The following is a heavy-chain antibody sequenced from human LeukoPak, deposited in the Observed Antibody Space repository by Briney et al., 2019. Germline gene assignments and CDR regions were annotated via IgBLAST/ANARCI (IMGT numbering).Heavy chain of an antibody. D-gene: IGHD5-24*01. CDR3: ARDRSRNLESGLYYYYGLDV. Sequence: ASVKVSCKASGYTFTTYGISWVRQAPGQGLEWMGWIGAYKDNTNYAQNLQGRATMTTDTSTSTVYMELRSLRSDDTTVYYCARDRSRNLESGLYYYYGLDVWGQGTTVTVSS. CDR2: IGAYKDNT. V-gene: IGHV1-18*01. CDR1: GYTFTTYG. J-gene: IGHJ6*02.